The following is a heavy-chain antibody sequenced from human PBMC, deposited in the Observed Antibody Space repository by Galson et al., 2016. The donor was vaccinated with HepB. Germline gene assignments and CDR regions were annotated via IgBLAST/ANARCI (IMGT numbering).Heavy chain of an antibody. D-gene: IGHD3-9*01. V-gene: IGHV1-3*01. CDR1: GYTFTHFV. CDR3: ARSDYDILTGPLGFHFDY. CDR2: INAGNGDT. Sequence: SVKVSCKASGYTFTHFVIHWVRQAPGQRLEWMGWINAGNGDTKYSQKFQGRVTIARDTSASTAYMDVRSLRSEDTAVYYCARSDYDILTGPLGFHFDYGGQGTLVTVSS. J-gene: IGHJ4*02.